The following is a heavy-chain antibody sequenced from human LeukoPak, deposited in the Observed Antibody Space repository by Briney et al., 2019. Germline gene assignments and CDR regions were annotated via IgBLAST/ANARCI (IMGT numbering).Heavy chain of an antibody. CDR2: TVGSRPDT. J-gene: IGHJ4*02. V-gene: IGHV3-23*01. Sequence: GGSLRLSSAASGFTSTNYAMSWVRQTPGKGLEWVSATVGSRPDTYHADSVKGRFTISRDNSKNTLYLQMNSLRAEDTAVYYCAKDGGDYVWGSYRRYFDYWGQGTLVTVSS. D-gene: IGHD3-16*02. CDR3: AKDGGDYVWGSYRRYFDY. CDR1: GFTSTNYA.